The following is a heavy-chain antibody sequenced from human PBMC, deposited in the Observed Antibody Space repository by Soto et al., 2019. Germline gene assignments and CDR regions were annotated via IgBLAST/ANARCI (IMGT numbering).Heavy chain of an antibody. V-gene: IGHV4-61*01. CDR1: GGSVSSGSYY. D-gene: IGHD3-22*01. J-gene: IGHJ6*02. Sequence: QVQLQESGPGLVKPSETLSLTCTVSGGSVSSGSYYWSWIRQPPGKGLEWIGYIYYSGSTNYNPSLKSRVTISVDTSKNQFSLKRSSVTAADTAVYYWARGEVVITLPGYYYGMDVWGQGTTVTVSS. CDR2: IYYSGST. CDR3: ARGEVVITLPGYYYGMDV.